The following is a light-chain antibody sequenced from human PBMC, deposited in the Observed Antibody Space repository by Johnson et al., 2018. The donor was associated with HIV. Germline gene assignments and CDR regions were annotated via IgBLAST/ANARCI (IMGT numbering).Light chain of an antibody. CDR1: SSNIGNNY. Sequence: QSVLTQPPSVSVAPGQKVTISCSGSSSNIGNNYVSWYQHLPGTAPKLLIYENNKRPSGIPDRFSGSKSGTSATLGITGLQTGDEADYYCGTWDSCLSAGVFGTGTKVTVL. CDR2: ENN. V-gene: IGLV1-51*02. CDR3: GTWDSCLSAGV. J-gene: IGLJ1*01.